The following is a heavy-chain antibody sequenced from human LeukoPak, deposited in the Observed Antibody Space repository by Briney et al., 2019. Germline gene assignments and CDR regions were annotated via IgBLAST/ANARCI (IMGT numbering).Heavy chain of an antibody. CDR2: IYPGDSET. J-gene: IGHJ4*02. CDR1: GYSFTTYW. V-gene: IGHV5-51*01. CDR3: ARRLMAARGSQFDY. D-gene: IGHD5-24*01. Sequence: GESLKISCKGSGYSFTTYWIGWVRQMPGKGLEWMGIIYPGDSETKYSPSFKGQVTISADRSISTAYLQWNSLKASDTAMYYCARRLMAARGSQFDYWGQGTLVTVSS.